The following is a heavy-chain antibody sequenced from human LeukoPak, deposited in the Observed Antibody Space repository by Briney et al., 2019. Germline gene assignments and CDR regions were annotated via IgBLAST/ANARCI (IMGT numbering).Heavy chain of an antibody. V-gene: IGHV4-59*01. Sequence: SETLSLTCTVSGGSISSYYWSWIRQPPGKGLEWIGYIYYSGSTNYNPSLKSRVTISVDTSKNQFSLKLSSVTAADTAVYYCARASDPGHFDYWGQGTLVTVSS. CDR3: ARASDPGHFDY. CDR2: IYYSGST. CDR1: GGSISSYY. J-gene: IGHJ4*02.